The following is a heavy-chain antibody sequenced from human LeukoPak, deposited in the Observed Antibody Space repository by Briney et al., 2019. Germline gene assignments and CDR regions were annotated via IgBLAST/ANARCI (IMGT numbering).Heavy chain of an antibody. CDR1: GFTVSTNY. J-gene: IGHJ6*03. D-gene: IGHD6-6*01. V-gene: IGHV3-53*01. CDR2: IYSGGST. Sequence: GGSLRLSCAASGFTVSTNYMSWVRQAPGKGLEWVSVIYSGGSTYYADSVKGRFTISRDNSKNTLFLQMSSLRAEDTAVYYCAKTIGYITSSVGYHYYMDVWGKGTTVTVSS. CDR3: AKTIGYITSSVGYHYYMDV.